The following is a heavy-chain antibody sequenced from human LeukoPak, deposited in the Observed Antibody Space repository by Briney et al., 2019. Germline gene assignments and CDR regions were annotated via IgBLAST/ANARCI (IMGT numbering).Heavy chain of an antibody. CDR3: ARVGGSGRSNPYYLDY. D-gene: IGHD3-10*01. J-gene: IGHJ4*02. CDR2: INPNNGDI. CDR1: GYTFTDYY. Sequence: ASVKVSCKASGYTFTDYYIHWVRQAPGQGLEWMGWINPNNGDIKYAQKFQGRVTMTGDTSITTAYMELRSLTSVDTAVYYCARVGGSGRSNPYYLDYWGQGTLVTVSS. V-gene: IGHV1-2*02.